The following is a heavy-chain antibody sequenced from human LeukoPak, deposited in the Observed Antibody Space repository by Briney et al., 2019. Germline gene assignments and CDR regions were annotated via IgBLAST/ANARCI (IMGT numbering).Heavy chain of an antibody. CDR3: ARDLGDGYNYWGFDY. CDR1: GGSISSSSYY. J-gene: IGHJ4*02. D-gene: IGHD5-24*01. Sequence: SETLSLTCTVSGGSISSSSYYWGWIRQPPGKGLEWIGSIYYSGSTYYNPSLKSRVTISVDTSKNQFSLKLSSVTAADTAVYYCARDLGDGYNYWGFDYWGQGTLVTVSS. V-gene: IGHV4-39*07. CDR2: IYYSGST.